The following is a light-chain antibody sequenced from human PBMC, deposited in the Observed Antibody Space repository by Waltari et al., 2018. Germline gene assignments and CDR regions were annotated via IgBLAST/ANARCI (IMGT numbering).Light chain of an antibody. J-gene: IGLJ3*02. CDR1: NSNIGSNS. Sequence: QSVVTQPPSASGTPGQRVTISCSGSNSNIGSNSVNGYQHLPGAAPKLLIYGDSHRPSGVPDRFSGSESDTSASRSISGLQSEDEADYYCATSDDGLPGWVFGGGTKLTVV. CDR3: ATSDDGLPGWV. V-gene: IGLV1-44*01. CDR2: GDS.